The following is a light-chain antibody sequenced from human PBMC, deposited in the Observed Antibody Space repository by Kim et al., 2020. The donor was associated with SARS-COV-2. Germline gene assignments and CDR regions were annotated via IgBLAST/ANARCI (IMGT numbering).Light chain of an antibody. Sequence: QSALTQPASVSGSPGQSITISCTGTSSDVGRYNLVSWYQQHPGKAPKLLIYEVSKWPSGVSNRFSGSKSANTASLTISGLQAEDEADYYCCTYAGSSTFLFGRATKVTVL. J-gene: IGLJ3*02. CDR3: CTYAGSSTFL. V-gene: IGLV2-23*02. CDR1: SSDVGRYNL. CDR2: EVS.